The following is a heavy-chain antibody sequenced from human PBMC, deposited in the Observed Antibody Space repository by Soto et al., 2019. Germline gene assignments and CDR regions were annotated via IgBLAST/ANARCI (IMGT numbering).Heavy chain of an antibody. Sequence: QVQLQESGPGLVKPSQTLSLTCTVSGGSISSGGYYWSWIRQHPGKGLEWIGYIYYSGSTYYNPSLKSRVTISVDTSKNQFSLKLSSVTAADMAVYYCARTYDSSGYALDPWGQGTLVTVSS. D-gene: IGHD3-22*01. J-gene: IGHJ5*02. CDR2: IYYSGST. V-gene: IGHV4-31*03. CDR1: GGSISSGGYY. CDR3: ARTYDSSGYALDP.